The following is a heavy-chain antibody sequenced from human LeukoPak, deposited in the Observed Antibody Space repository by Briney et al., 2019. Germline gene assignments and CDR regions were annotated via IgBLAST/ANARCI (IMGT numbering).Heavy chain of an antibody. V-gene: IGHV5-51*01. J-gene: IGHJ1*01. CDR3: ARQAVPVAKYFQH. CDR1: GYSFTSYW. D-gene: IGHD2-2*01. Sequence: GESLKISCQGSGYSFTSYWIGWVRQMPGKGLEWMGIIYPGDFDTRYSPSFQGQVTISADKSISTAYLQWSSLKASDTAMYYCARQAVPVAKYFQHWGQGTLVTVSS. CDR2: IYPGDFDT.